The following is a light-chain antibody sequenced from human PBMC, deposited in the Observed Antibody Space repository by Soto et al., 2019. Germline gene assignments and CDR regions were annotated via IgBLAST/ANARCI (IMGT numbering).Light chain of an antibody. J-gene: IGLJ1*01. CDR3: NSCTSTNTYV. V-gene: IGLV2-14*03. Sequence: QPVLTQPASVSGSPGQSITISCTGTSSDVGGYNFVSWYQQHPGKAPKLMIYDVINRPSGVPNRFSGSKSGNTASLTISGLQAEDEADYYCNSCTSTNTYVFGTGTKLTVL. CDR1: SSDVGGYNF. CDR2: DVI.